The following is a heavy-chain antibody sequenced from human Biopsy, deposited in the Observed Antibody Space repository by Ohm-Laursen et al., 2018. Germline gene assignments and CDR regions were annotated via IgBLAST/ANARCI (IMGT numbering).Heavy chain of an antibody. CDR1: GDAISGGGYY. D-gene: IGHD6-25*01. Sequence: SETLSLTCNVSGDAISGGGYYWSWSRQHPRKGLEWIGYIHYMGSTNYNPSLKSRATISVDTSKNQFSLKVRSVTAADTAVYYCAREAAIIDPRTRAFDCWGQGTLVTVSS. V-gene: IGHV4-61*08. CDR2: IHYMGST. J-gene: IGHJ4*02. CDR3: AREAAIIDPRTRAFDC.